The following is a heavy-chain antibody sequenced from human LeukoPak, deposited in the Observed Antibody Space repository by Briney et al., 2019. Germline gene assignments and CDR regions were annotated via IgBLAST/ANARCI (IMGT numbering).Heavy chain of an antibody. D-gene: IGHD1-26*01. V-gene: IGHV3-23*01. CDR1: GFTFSSYG. J-gene: IGHJ6*03. Sequence: GGSLRLSCAASGFTFSSYGMSWVRQAPGKGLEWVSAISGSGGSTYYADSVKGRFTISRDNSKNTLYLQMNSLRVEDTAVYYCARDPYSGTYGNTYYYYMDVWGKGTTVTISS. CDR3: ARDPYSGTYGNTYYYYMDV. CDR2: ISGSGGST.